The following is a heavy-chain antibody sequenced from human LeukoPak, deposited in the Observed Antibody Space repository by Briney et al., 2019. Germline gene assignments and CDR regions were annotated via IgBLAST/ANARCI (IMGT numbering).Heavy chain of an antibody. CDR3: AKKTPGTHPFDY. J-gene: IGHJ4*02. CDR1: GFTFSSSV. D-gene: IGHD6-13*01. Sequence: GGSLRLSCAASGFTFSSSVKNWVRQAPGKWVEWVSARGTDGDTSYAASVKGRFTISRDNSKNTLYLQMTSLRAEDTAIYYCAKKTPGTHPFDYWGQGTLVTVSP. V-gene: IGHV3-23*01. CDR2: RGTDGDT.